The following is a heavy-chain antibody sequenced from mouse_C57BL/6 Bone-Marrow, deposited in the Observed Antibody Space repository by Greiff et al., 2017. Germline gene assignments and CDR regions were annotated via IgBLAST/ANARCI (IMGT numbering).Heavy chain of an antibody. D-gene: IGHD2-4*01. CDR2: FYPGSGSI. CDR3: ARHPYYDYDLYYAMDY. CDR1: GYTFTEYT. Sequence: VQLQQSGAELVKPGASVKLSCKASGYTFTEYTIHWVKLRSGQGLEWIGWFYPGSGSIKYNEKFKDKATLTADKSSSTVYMELSRLTSEDSAVYFCARHPYYDYDLYYAMDYWGQGTSVTVSS. J-gene: IGHJ4*01. V-gene: IGHV1-62-2*01.